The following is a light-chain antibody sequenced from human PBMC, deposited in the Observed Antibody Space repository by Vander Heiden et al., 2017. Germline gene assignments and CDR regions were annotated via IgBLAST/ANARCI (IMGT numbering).Light chain of an antibody. J-gene: IGLJ2*01. CDR2: GNN. CDR3: QSYDDSLSGSL. Sequence: QSVLTQPPSVSGAPGQRVTISCTGRTSNIGARFDVHWYQQLPGTAPKLLIYGNNNRPSGVPDRFSGSKSGTSASLAITGLQAEDEADYYCQSYDDSLSGSLFGGGTKLTVL. V-gene: IGLV1-40*01. CDR1: TSNIGARFD.